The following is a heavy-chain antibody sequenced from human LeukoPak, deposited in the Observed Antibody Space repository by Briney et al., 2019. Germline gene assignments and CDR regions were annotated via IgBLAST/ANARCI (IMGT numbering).Heavy chain of an antibody. D-gene: IGHD5-18*01. V-gene: IGHV3-7*01. CDR1: GFTFSSYW. J-gene: IGHJ3*02. Sequence: GGSLRLSCAASGFTFSSYWMSWVRQAPGKGLEWVANIKQDGSEKYYVDSVKGRFTISRDNAKNSLYLQMNSLRAEDTAVYYCAREDTAMDGAFDIWGQGTMVTVSS. CDR3: AREDTAMDGAFDI. CDR2: IKQDGSEK.